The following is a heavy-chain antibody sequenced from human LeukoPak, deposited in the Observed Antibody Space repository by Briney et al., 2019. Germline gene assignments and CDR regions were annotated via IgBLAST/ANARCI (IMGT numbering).Heavy chain of an antibody. J-gene: IGHJ4*02. V-gene: IGHV1-58*01. D-gene: IGHD1-26*01. CDR2: IVVGSGNT. CDR3: AADVGVGASVS. CDR1: GFTFSNSA. Sequence: GASVKVSCKASGFTFSNSAVQWVRQARGQRLEWIGWIVVGSGNTNYAQKFQERVSITRDMSTSTAYMELSSLRSEDTAMYYCAADVGVGASVSWGLGTLVTVSS.